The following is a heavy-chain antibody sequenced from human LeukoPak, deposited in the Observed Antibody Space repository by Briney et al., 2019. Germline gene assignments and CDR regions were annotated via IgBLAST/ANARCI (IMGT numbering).Heavy chain of an antibody. CDR1: GFTFSSSW. CDR3: ARVGLVGATNGYYYYGMDV. D-gene: IGHD1-26*01. J-gene: IGHJ6*02. V-gene: IGHV3-53*01. CDR2: IYSGGST. Sequence: PGGSLRLSCAASGFTFSSSWMGWVRHAPGRGLEWVSAIYSGGSTYYGDSVKGRFSISRDNCKNTLYRQMISLGAEDTAVYCCARVGLVGATNGYYYYGMDVWGQGTAVTVSS.